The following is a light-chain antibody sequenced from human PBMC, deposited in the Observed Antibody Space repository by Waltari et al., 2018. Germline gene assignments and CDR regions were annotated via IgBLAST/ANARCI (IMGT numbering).Light chain of an antibody. Sequence: QSALTQPASVSGSPGQSIAFSCTGTSSDVGGYNYVSWYQQHTGKAPKLMIYDVTKRPSGISNRFSGSKSGDTASLTISGLQAEDEADYYCISYTSSGTYVFGTGTKVTVL. J-gene: IGLJ1*01. CDR1: SSDVGGYNY. CDR2: DVT. V-gene: IGLV2-14*01. CDR3: ISYTSSGTYV.